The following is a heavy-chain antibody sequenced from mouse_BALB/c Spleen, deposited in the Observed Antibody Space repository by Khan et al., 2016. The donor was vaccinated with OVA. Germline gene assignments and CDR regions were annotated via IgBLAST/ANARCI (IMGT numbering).Heavy chain of an antibody. D-gene: IGHD2-14*01. CDR1: GYSFTLYY. J-gene: IGHJ3*01. CDR2: VNPNTGGS. Sequence: VQLQQSGPDLVKPGASVKISCKASGYSFTLYYMTWVKQSHGKSLEWIGRVNPNTGGSDYNQEFKGKATLTVDTSSNTAYMELHSLTSEDSAVYYCARVYDFFAYWGQGTLVTVSA. V-gene: IGHV1-26*01. CDR3: ARVYDFFAY.